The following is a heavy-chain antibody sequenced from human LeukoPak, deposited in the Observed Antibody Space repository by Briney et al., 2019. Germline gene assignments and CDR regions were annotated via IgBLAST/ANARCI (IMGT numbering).Heavy chain of an antibody. CDR1: GFTVSSNY. CDR2: IDNGGRT. J-gene: IGHJ4*02. CDR3: ARDGSARSLGN. Sequence: PGGSLRLSCAASGFTVSSNYMSWVRQAPGKGLEWVSVIDNGGRTSYADSVKGRFTISRDNSKNTLYLQMNSLRAEDTAVYYCARDGSARSLGNWGQGTLVSVSS. V-gene: IGHV3-53*01. D-gene: IGHD6-6*01.